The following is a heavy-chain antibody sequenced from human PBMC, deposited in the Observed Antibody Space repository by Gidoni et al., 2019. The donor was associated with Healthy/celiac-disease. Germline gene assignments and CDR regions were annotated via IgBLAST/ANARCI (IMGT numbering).Heavy chain of an antibody. CDR1: GFTFSTAW. Sequence: EVQLVESGGGLVKPGGSLRLSCAASGFTFSTAWMSWVRQAPGKGLEWVGRIKSKTDGGTTDYAAPVKGRFTISRDDSKNTLYLQMNSLKTEDTAVYYCTTDGPLNWNLRGGYFDYWGQGTLVTVSS. V-gene: IGHV3-15*01. CDR3: TTDGPLNWNLRGGYFDY. J-gene: IGHJ4*02. D-gene: IGHD1-20*01. CDR2: IKSKTDGGTT.